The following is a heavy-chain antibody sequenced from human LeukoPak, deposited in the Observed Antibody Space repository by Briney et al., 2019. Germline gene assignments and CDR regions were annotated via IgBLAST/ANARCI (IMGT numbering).Heavy chain of an antibody. V-gene: IGHV4-30-2*01. CDR1: GGSISSGGYS. D-gene: IGHD1-26*01. CDR3: ARLRGGSYAPDAYFYYGMDV. J-gene: IGHJ6*02. CDR2: IYNSGNT. Sequence: SQTLSLTCAVSGGSISSGGYSWSWIRQPPGKGLEWIAYIYNSGNTYYNPSLRSRVTMSLDRSKNQFSLKLRSVTASDTAVYYCARLRGGSYAPDAYFYYGMDVWGQGTTVIVSS.